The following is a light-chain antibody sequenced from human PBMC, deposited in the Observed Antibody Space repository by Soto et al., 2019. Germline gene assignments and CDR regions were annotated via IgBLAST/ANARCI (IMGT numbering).Light chain of an antibody. V-gene: IGKV3-20*01. CDR1: QSISSSY. CDR3: QQYDSSPRT. J-gene: IGKJ1*01. Sequence: EIVLTQSPGTLSLSPGKRATLSCRASQSISSSYLAWYQQRPGQAPRLLIYGASSRATGIPDRFSGSGSGTEFTLTINRLEPEDFAVYYCQQYDSSPRTFGQGTKVDIK. CDR2: GAS.